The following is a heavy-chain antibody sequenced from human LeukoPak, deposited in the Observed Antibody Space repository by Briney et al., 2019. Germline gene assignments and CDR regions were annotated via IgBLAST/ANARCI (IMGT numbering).Heavy chain of an antibody. CDR1: GFTFSNYG. V-gene: IGHV3-48*01. CDR2: IISSSSAI. D-gene: IGHD3-22*01. CDR3: AKDRGYYDSSGVFVF. Sequence: GGSLRLSCAVSGFTFSNYGMNWVRQAPGKGLEWVSYIISSSSAIYYADSVKGRFTISRDNSKNTLYLQMNSLRAEDTAVYYCAKDRGYYDSSGVFVFWGQGTLVTVSS. J-gene: IGHJ4*02.